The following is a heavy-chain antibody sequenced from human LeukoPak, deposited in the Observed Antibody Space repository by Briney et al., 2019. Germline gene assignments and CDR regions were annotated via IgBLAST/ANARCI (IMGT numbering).Heavy chain of an antibody. V-gene: IGHV3-23*01. CDR2: ISGSGGST. J-gene: IGHJ4*02. CDR3: AKVLQLWLLLDY. CDR1: GFSVSTSG. Sequence: GGSLRLSCTVSGFSVSTSGMSWVRQAPGKGLEWVSAISGSGGSTYYADSVKGRFTISRDNSKNTLYLQMNSLRAEDTAVYYCAKVLQLWLLLDYWGQGTLVTVSS. D-gene: IGHD5-18*01.